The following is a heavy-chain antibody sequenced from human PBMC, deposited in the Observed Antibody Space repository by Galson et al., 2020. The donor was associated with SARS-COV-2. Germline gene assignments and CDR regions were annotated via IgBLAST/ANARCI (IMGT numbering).Heavy chain of an antibody. V-gene: IGHV4-30-2*01. J-gene: IGHJ4*02. Sequence: SETLSLTCTVSGGSISSGGNSWTWIRQPPGKGLEWIGHIYHTGNINYNPSLKDRVTMSVDRSKNHFSLKLSSVTAADTAVYYCAAAISGFWSGYFFDYWGQGTLVTVSS. D-gene: IGHD3-3*01. CDR1: GGSISSGGNS. CDR2: IYHTGNI. CDR3: AAAISGFWSGYFFDY.